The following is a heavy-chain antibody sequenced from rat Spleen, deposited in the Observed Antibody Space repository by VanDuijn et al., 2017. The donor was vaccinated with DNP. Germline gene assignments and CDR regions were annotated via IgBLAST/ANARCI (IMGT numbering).Heavy chain of an antibody. CDR1: GFTFSDYY. CDR3: TNTWFAY. Sequence: EVQLVESGGGLVQPGRSLKLSCAASGFTFSDYYMAWVRQAPTKGLEWVASISYDGDRIYYRDSVKGRFTISRDNAKSCLYLQMDSLRSEDTVTYYCTNTWFAYWGQGTLVTVSS. V-gene: IGHV5-20*01. J-gene: IGHJ3*01. CDR2: ISYDGDRI.